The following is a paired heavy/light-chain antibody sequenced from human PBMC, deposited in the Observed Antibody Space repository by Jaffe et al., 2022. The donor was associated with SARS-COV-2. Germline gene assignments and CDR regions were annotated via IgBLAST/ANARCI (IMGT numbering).Heavy chain of an antibody. CDR3: ARVIGFGGLDY. CDR2: INVGNGNT. Sequence: QVQLVQSGAEMKRPGASVRISCKASGYPFISHAIHWVRQAPGQRLEWMGWINVGNGNTRYSQKLQDRVTITRDTSASMGYMDLRSLRSEDTAVYYCARVIGFGGLDYWGQGTLVTVSS. CDR1: GYPFISHA. J-gene: IGHJ4*02. D-gene: IGHD3-10*01. V-gene: IGHV1-3*01.
Light chain of an antibody. V-gene: IGLV2-18*02. J-gene: IGLJ3*02. CDR2: EVT. CDR3: SSYTSSIGWV. CDR1: SSDVGGYDR. Sequence: QSALTQPPSVSGSPGQSVTISCTGTSSDVGGYDRVSWYQQPPDTAPKLIIYEVTNRPSGVPDRFSGSKSGNTASLTISGLQADDEADYYCSSYTSSIGWVFGEGTKLTVL.